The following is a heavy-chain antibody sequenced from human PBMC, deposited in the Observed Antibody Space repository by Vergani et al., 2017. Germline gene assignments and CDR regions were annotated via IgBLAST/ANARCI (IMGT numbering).Heavy chain of an antibody. CDR1: GGSFSGYY. CDR2: INHSGST. Sequence: QVQLQESGPGLVKPSETLSLTCAVYGGSFSGYYWSWIRQPPGKGLEWIGEINHSGSTNYNPSRKGRVTISVDTSKNQFSLNLSSVTAADQAVYDCARVQRVRRGFLEGLPSNWFDPWGQGTLVTVSS. J-gene: IGHJ5*02. D-gene: IGHD3-3*01. V-gene: IGHV4-34*01. CDR3: ARVQRVRRGFLEGLPSNWFDP.